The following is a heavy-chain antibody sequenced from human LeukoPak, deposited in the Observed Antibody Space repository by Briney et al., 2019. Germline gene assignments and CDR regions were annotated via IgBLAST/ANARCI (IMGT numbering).Heavy chain of an antibody. J-gene: IGHJ4*02. Sequence: ASVKVSCKASGGTFSSYAISWVRQAPGQGLEWMGRIIPIFGTANCAQKFQGRVTITTDESTSTAYMELSSLRSEDTAVYYCARDLISGYDSVTAMSFDYWGQGTLVTVSS. CDR3: ARDLISGYDSVTAMSFDY. CDR2: IIPIFGTA. V-gene: IGHV1-69*05. D-gene: IGHD5-12*01. CDR1: GGTFSSYA.